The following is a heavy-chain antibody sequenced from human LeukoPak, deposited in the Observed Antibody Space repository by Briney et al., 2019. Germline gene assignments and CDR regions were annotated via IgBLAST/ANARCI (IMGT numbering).Heavy chain of an antibody. D-gene: IGHD1-26*01. CDR2: FDPEDGET. V-gene: IGHV1-24*01. J-gene: IGHJ5*02. CDR3: ATVGIVGATTEP. Sequence: GASVKVSCKVSGYTLTELSMHWVRQAPGKGLEWMGGFDPEDGETIYAQKFQGRVTMTEDTSTDTAYMELSSLRSEDTAVYYCATVGIVGATTEPWGQGTLVTASS. CDR1: GYTLTELS.